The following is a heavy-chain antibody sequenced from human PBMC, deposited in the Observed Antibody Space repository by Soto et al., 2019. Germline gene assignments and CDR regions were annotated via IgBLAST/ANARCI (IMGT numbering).Heavy chain of an antibody. CDR2: VEYSGIT. V-gene: IGHV4-39*02. D-gene: IGHD2-21*02. CDR3: ARESGGNFDIYYGMDV. J-gene: IGHJ6*02. CDR1: GASIGSTTYY. Sequence: SETLSLTCAVSGASIGSTTYYWGWLRQPAGKGLEWIGSVEYSGITYYNPSLKSRVTISVDTSKNQFSLKLSSVTAADTAVYYCARESGGNFDIYYGMDVWGQGTTVTVSS.